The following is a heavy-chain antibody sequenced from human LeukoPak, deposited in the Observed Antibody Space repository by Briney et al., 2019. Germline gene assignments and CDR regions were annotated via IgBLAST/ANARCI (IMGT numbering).Heavy chain of an antibody. CDR1: GGSISSRSNYY. CDR2: IYYSGTT. Sequence: SETLSLTCTVSGGSISSRSNYYWGWIRQPPGKGLEWIGSIYYSGTTYYTPSLKSRVTISVDTSKNQFSLKLSSVTAADTAVCYCARHDTSAAFDIWGQGTMVTVSS. CDR3: ARHDTSAAFDI. J-gene: IGHJ3*02. V-gene: IGHV4-39*01.